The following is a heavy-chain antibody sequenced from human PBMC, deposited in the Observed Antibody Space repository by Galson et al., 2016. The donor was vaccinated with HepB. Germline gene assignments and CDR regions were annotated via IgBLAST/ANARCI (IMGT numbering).Heavy chain of an antibody. Sequence: SLRLSCAASGLTVSSNYMSWVRQAPGKGLEWLSVIYSGGSTFYADSVKGRFTISRDNSKDTVYLQMNSLSGDDTAVYYCAREGYTGYVSHGLDVWGQGTTVTVSS. CDR3: AREGYTGYVSHGLDV. V-gene: IGHV3-53*01. CDR1: GLTVSSNY. D-gene: IGHD5-12*01. J-gene: IGHJ6*02. CDR2: IYSGGST.